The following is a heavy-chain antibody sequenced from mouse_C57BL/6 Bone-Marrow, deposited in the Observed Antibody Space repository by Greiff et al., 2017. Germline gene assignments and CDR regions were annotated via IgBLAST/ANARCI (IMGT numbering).Heavy chain of an antibody. CDR2: IDPSDSYT. Sequence: QVQLQQPGAELVMPGASVKLSCTASGYTFTSYWMHWVKQRPGQGLEWIGEIDPSDSYTNYNQKFKGKSTLTVDKSSSTAYMQLSSLTSEDSAVYYCAREGAYYRSYFDYWGQGTTLTVSS. V-gene: IGHV1-69*01. CDR1: GYTFTSYW. J-gene: IGHJ2*01. CDR3: AREGAYYRSYFDY. D-gene: IGHD2-12*01.